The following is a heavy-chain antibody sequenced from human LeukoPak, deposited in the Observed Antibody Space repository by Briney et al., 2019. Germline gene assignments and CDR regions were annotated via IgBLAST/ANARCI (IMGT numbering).Heavy chain of an antibody. CDR3: ARDHNYAFDN. J-gene: IGHJ4*02. CDR2: IGMDSRNT. V-gene: IGHV3-48*01. CDR1: GFLLIEYS. D-gene: IGHD1-1*01. Sequence: GGSMSPSSIAFGFLLIEYSVNCVSHPAEKVLEWISDIGMDSRNTKYAVSVRGRFTISADKAKNSLYLQMNSLRVEDTAVYYCARDHNYAFDNWGQGTLVSVAS.